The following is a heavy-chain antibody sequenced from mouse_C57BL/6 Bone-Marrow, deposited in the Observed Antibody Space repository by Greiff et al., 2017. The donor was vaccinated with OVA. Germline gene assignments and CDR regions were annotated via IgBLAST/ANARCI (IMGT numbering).Heavy chain of an antibody. CDR3: ARDYGFGY. D-gene: IGHD1-1*02. J-gene: IGHJ3*01. CDR1: GYSFIGYY. Sequence: VQLQQSGPELVKPGASVKISCKASGYSFIGYYMDWVKQSPGKSLEWFGEFNPSTGGSTYNQQFKAKATLTVDKSSSTAYMQLKRLTSEDSAVYYCARDYGFGYWGKGTLVTVSA. CDR2: FNPSTGGS. V-gene: IGHV1-42*01.